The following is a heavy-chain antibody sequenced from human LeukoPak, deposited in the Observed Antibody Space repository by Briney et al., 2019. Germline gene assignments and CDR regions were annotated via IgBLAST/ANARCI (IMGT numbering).Heavy chain of an antibody. CDR2: ISASGANA. D-gene: IGHD1-26*01. V-gene: IGHV3-23*01. Sequence: GGSLRLSCAASGFTFTTYPMSWVRQAPGKGLEWVSTISASGANAFCVDSVKGRLTISRDNSKNTSYLEMNTLRAEDTAIYYCAKEDFESYFLDCWGQGTLVTVSS. CDR3: AKEDFESYFLDC. J-gene: IGHJ4*02. CDR1: GFTFTTYP.